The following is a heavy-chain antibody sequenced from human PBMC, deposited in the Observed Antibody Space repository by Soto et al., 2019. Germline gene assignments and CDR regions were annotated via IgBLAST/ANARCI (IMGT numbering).Heavy chain of an antibody. J-gene: IGHJ4*02. CDR2: MSDSGGST. D-gene: IGHD6-19*01. CDR3: AKDATRTSGWYYFDY. V-gene: IGHV3-23*01. Sequence: EVQLLESGGGLVQPGESLRLSCAASGFTFGSFAMGWVRQAPGKGLEWVSVMSDSGGSTYYADSVKGRFTISRDNSENTLFLQMSSLRAEDTAVYYCAKDATRTSGWYYFDYWGQGTLVTVSS. CDR1: GFTFGSFA.